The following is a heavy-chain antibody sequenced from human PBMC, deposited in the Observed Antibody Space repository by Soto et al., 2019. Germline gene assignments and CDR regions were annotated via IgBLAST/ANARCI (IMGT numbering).Heavy chain of an antibody. D-gene: IGHD3-22*01. V-gene: IGHV3-9*01. J-gene: IGHJ4*02. CDR1: GFIFEDFA. Sequence: GGSLRLSCVGSGFIFEDFAMNWVRQVPGKGLEWVSGISWNSATLAYADSVKGRFIVSRDNAKNILYLQMNSLRAEDAALYYCAKDVGSYYYDTSAYLYDYWGQGTLVTVSS. CDR3: AKDVGSYYYDTSAYLYDY. CDR2: ISWNSATL.